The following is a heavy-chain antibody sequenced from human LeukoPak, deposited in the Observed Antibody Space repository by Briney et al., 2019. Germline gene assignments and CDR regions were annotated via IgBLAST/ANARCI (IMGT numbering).Heavy chain of an antibody. CDR2: IYYSGST. CDR3: ARGTPYGDYLTV. V-gene: IGHV4-39*07. D-gene: IGHD4-17*01. J-gene: IGHJ4*02. Sequence: PSETLSLTCTVSGGSISSSSYYWGWIRQPPGKGLEWIGSIYYSGSTYYNPSLKSRVTISVDTSKNHFSLKLSSVTAADTAVYYCARGTPYGDYLTVWGQGTLVTVSS. CDR1: GGSISSSSYY.